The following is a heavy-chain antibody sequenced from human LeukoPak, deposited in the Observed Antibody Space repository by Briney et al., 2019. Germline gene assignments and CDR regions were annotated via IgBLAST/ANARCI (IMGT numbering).Heavy chain of an antibody. V-gene: IGHV4-34*12. J-gene: IGHJ4*02. CDR1: GGSFDAYY. D-gene: IGHD3-22*01. CDR2: IIHSGST. Sequence: SATLSLTCAVYGGSFDAYYWTWIRQPPGKGLEWIGEIIHSGSTNYNSSLKSRVTISADTSKNLFSLRLTSVTAADTAVYYCARAFVYDSGGYYPKYFDYWGQGALVTVSS. CDR3: ARAFVYDSGGYYPKYFDY.